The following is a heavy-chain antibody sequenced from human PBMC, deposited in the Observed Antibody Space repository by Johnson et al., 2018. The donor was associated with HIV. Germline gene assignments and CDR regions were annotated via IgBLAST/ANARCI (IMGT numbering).Heavy chain of an antibody. D-gene: IGHD6-13*01. Sequence: VQLVESGGGVVQPGGSLRLSCAASGFTVSSNYMSWVRQAPEKGLEWVSVIYSGGSTYYADSVKGRFTISRDNSKNTLYLQMNSLRAEDTAVCYCAKGHSSSWSRGAFDIWGQGTMVTVSS. CDR1: GFTVSSNY. CDR2: IYSGGST. V-gene: IGHV3-66*01. J-gene: IGHJ3*02. CDR3: AKGHSSSWSRGAFDI.